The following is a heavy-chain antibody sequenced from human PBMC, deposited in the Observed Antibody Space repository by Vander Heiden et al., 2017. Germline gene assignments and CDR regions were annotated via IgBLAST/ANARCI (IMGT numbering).Heavy chain of an antibody. CDR1: GFTITKHA. CDR3: AREPYTLGGLPMFFFDY. Sequence: QVQLVESGGGVVQPGRSLRLSCAASGFTITKHAIHWVRQAPGKGLEWVAVIAIDGRSEYFADSVKGRFTISRDNSKDTLNLQMNSLRLEDTAMYFCAREPYTLGGLPMFFFDYLGQGTLVTVSS. CDR2: IAIDGRSE. J-gene: IGHJ4*02. D-gene: IGHD2-2*02. V-gene: IGHV3-30*04.